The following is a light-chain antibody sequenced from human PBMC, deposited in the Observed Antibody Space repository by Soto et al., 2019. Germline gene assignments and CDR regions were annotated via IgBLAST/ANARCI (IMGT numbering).Light chain of an antibody. CDR3: QQSYSTPWT. Sequence: DIQMTQSPSSLSASVGDRVTITCRASQNISSYLNWYQQKPGKAPKLLIYAASSLKSGVPSRFSGRGSGKDFTPTISSLQHEDFANYCCQQSYSTPWTFGQGTKVEIK. CDR2: AAS. J-gene: IGKJ1*01. CDR1: QNISSY. V-gene: IGKV1-39*01.